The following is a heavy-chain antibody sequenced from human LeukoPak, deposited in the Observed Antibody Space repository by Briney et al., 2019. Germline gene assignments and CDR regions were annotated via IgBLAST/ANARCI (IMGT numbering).Heavy chain of an antibody. V-gene: IGHV3-74*01. CDR3: AREVSEGFDF. CDR1: GFTFSTYW. D-gene: IGHD3-22*01. Sequence: PGGSLRLSCAASGFTFSTYWMHWVRQAPGKGLVWVSRINSDGSSTSYADPVKGRFAISRDNAKNSLYLQMNSLRAEDTALYYCAREVSEGFDFWGQGTLVTVSS. J-gene: IGHJ4*02. CDR2: INSDGSST.